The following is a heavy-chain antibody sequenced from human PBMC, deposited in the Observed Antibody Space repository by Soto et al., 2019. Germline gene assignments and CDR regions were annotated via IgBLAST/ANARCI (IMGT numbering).Heavy chain of an antibody. CDR3: ARHIDAYNGKDH. D-gene: IGHD1-1*01. J-gene: IGHJ4*02. CDR2: IYPGDSDKKY. Sequence: ESLKISCKTSGYSFANYWIGWVRQMPGKGLEWMGIIYPGDSDKKYRYSPSFQGQVTISVDKSISTAYLQWSSLKASDTAIYYCARHIDAYNGKDHWGQGTLVTVSS. V-gene: IGHV5-51*01. CDR1: GYSFANYW.